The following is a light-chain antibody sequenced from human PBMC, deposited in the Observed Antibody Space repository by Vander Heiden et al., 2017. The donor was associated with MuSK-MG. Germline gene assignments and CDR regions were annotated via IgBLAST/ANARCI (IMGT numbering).Light chain of an antibody. Sequence: SYELTEPPSVSVSPGQTASITCTGDKLGDKYAWWYQQKPGQSPVLVIYRDSNRPSGIPERFSGSNSGNTATLTISGTQGVDEADYYCQAWDSSTVVFGGGTKLTVL. J-gene: IGLJ2*01. V-gene: IGLV3-1*01. CDR2: RDS. CDR3: QAWDSSTVV. CDR1: KLGDKY.